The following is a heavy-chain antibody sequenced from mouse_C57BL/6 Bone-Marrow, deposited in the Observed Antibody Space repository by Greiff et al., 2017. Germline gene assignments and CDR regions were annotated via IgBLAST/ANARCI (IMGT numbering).Heavy chain of an antibody. CDR1: GYTFTSYW. CDR3: ARGGLPLLAAWDAMDD. Sequence: QVQLQQPGAELVRPGTSVKLSCKASGYTFTSYWMHWVQQRPGQGLEWIGVIDPSDSYTNYNQKFKGKATLTVDTSSSTAYMQLSRLTSEDSAVYYCARGGLPLLAAWDAMDDWGQGTSVTVSS. J-gene: IGHJ4*01. V-gene: IGHV1-59*01. D-gene: IGHD6-1*01. CDR2: IDPSDSYT.